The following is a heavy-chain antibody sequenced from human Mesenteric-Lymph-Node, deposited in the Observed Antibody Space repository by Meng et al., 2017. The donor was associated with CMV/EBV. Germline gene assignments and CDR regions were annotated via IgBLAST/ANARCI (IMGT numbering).Heavy chain of an antibody. V-gene: IGHV3-48*03. J-gene: IGHJ4*02. CDR2: ISSSGGTI. CDR3: ATYCSSSSCYRGGEFDY. Sequence: GGSLRLSCAASGFTFSSYEMNWVRQAPGKGLEWVSYISSSGGTIYYADSVKGRFTISRDNANNSLYLQMNSLRAEDTAVYYCATYCSSSSCYRGGEFDYWGQGTLVTVSS. CDR1: GFTFSSYE. D-gene: IGHD2-2*02.